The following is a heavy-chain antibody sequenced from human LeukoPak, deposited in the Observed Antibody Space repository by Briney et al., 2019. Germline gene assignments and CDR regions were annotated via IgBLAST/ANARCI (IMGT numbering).Heavy chain of an antibody. CDR3: TTDYGSGSYRYFNY. Sequence: GGSLRLSCAASGFTFSNAWMSWVRQAPGKGLEWVGRIKSKTDGGTTDHAAPVKGRFTISRDDSKNTLYLQMNSLKTEDAAVYYCTTDYGSGSYRYFNYWGQGAMASVSS. CDR1: GFTFSNAW. J-gene: IGHJ4*02. V-gene: IGHV3-15*01. CDR2: IKSKTDGGTT. D-gene: IGHD3-10*01.